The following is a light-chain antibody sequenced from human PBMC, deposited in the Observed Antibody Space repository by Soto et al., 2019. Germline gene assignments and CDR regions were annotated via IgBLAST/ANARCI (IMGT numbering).Light chain of an antibody. J-gene: IGKJ2*01. Sequence: EIVVTQSPATLSVSPGDRATLSCTASQNVGINLAWYQQKPGQAPRLLIYAKSTRAPGIPARFSGIGSGTEFTLAISSLQSEDFALYYCLQYNDWPYTFGQGTKLEIK. CDR2: AKS. CDR1: QNVGIN. V-gene: IGKV3-15*01. CDR3: LQYNDWPYT.